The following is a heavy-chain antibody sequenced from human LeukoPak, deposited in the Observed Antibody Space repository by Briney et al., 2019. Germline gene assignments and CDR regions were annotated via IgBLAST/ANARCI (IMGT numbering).Heavy chain of an antibody. J-gene: IGHJ5*02. CDR1: GGSISSYY. D-gene: IGHD1-26*01. V-gene: IGHV4-34*01. CDR2: INHRGST. CDR3: ARRLSIGGSKFDP. Sequence: SETLSLTCTISGGSISSYYWSWIRQPPGKGLEWIGEINHRGSTNYNPSLKSRVTISVDTSKNQFSLKLTSVTAADTAVYYCARRLSIGGSKFDPWGQGTLVTVSS.